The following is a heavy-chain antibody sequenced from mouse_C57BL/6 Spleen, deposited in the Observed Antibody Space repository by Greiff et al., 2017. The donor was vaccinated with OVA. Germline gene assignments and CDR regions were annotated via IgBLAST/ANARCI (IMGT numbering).Heavy chain of an antibody. CDR1: GYTFTSYW. CDR3: ARFYYGNYVGYFDY. Sequence: QVQLQQPGAELVKPGASVKMSCKASGYTFTSYWITWVKQRPGQGLEWIGDIYPGSGSTNYNEKFKSKATLTVDTSSSTAYMQLSSLTSEDSAVYYCARFYYGNYVGYFDYWGQGTTLTVSS. J-gene: IGHJ2*01. D-gene: IGHD2-1*01. CDR2: IYPGSGST. V-gene: IGHV1-55*01.